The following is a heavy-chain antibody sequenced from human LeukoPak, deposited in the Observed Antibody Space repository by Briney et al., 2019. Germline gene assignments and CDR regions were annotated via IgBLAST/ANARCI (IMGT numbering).Heavy chain of an antibody. CDR2: ISAYNGNT. D-gene: IGHD3-3*01. V-gene: IGHV1-18*01. CDR1: GYTFTSFG. Sequence: ASVKVSCKASGYTFTSFGITWVRQAPGQGLEWMGWISAYNGNTNYAQKPQGRVTMTTDTSTSTAYMELRSLRSDDTAVYYCARDSTTYYDFWSGSYYYYGMDVWGQGTTVTVSS. J-gene: IGHJ6*02. CDR3: ARDSTTYYDFWSGSYYYYGMDV.